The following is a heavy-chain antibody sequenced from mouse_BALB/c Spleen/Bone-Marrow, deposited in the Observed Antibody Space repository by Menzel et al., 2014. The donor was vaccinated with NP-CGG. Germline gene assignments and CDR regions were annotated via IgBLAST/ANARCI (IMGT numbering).Heavy chain of an antibody. CDR3: RSYDYAMDY. CDR2: IYPGSGST. J-gene: IGHJ4*01. V-gene: IGHV1S22*01. D-gene: IGHD1-1*01. CDR1: GYTFTSYW. Sequence: LQQSGSELVRLGASVKLSCKASGYTFTSYWMHWVRQRPGQGLEWIGNIYPGSGSTNYDEKFKSKATLTVDTSSSTAYMQLSSLTSEDPAVYYCRSYDYAMDYWGQGTSVTVSS.